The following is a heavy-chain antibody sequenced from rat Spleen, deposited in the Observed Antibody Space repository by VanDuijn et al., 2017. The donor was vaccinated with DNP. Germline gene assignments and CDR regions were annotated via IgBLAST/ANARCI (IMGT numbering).Heavy chain of an antibody. V-gene: IGHV5-22*01. Sequence: EVRLVESGGGLVQPGRSLKLSCAASGFTFSDFYMAWVRQAPTKGLELVAYISYFGDNTYSGDSVKGRFTISRDNAKSTLYLQMNSLRSEDMATYYCARHGRRVFDYWGQGVMVTVSS. D-gene: IGHD1-11*01. CDR2: ISYFGDNT. CDR3: ARHGRRVFDY. CDR1: GFTFSDFY. J-gene: IGHJ2*01.